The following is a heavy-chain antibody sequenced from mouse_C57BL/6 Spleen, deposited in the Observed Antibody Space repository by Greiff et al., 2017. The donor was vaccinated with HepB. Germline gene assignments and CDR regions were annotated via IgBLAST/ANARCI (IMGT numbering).Heavy chain of an antibody. V-gene: IGHV1-52*01. CDR2: IDPSDSET. Sequence: VKLQQPGAELVRPGSSVKLSCKASGYTFTSYWMHWVKQRPIQGLEWIGNIDPSDSETHYNQKFKDKATLTVDKSSSTAYMQLSSLTSEDSAVYYCAREVRGNYWCFDVWGTGTTVTVSS. CDR1: GYTFTSYW. J-gene: IGHJ1*03. CDR3: AREVRGNYWCFDV. D-gene: IGHD2-1*01.